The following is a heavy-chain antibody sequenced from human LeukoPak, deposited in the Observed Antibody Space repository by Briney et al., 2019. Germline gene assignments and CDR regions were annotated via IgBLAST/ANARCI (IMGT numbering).Heavy chain of an antibody. D-gene: IGHD4-4*01. CDR2: ISYDGSNK. V-gene: IGHV3-30-3*01. Sequence: GSLILSCAASGFTFSSYAMHWVRQAPGKGLEWVAVISYDGSNKYYADSVKGRFTISRDNAKNSLYLQMNSLRVEDTAVYYCARDLNYSFDYWGQGTLVNVSS. CDR1: GFTFSSYA. CDR3: ARDLNYSFDY. J-gene: IGHJ4*02.